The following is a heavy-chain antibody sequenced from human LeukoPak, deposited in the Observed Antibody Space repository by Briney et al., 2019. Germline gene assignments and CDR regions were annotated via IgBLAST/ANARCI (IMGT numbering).Heavy chain of an antibody. CDR1: GGSISSSSYY. Sequence: PSETLSLTCTVSGGSISSSSYYWGWIRQPPGKGLEWIGSIYYTGTTYYNPSLKSRITISIDTSNNQFSLKLSSVTAADTAVYYCAEDYDILTGYYGYFDSWGQGTLVTVSS. CDR3: AEDYDILTGYYGYFDS. J-gene: IGHJ4*02. D-gene: IGHD3-9*01. V-gene: IGHV4-39*07. CDR2: IYYTGTT.